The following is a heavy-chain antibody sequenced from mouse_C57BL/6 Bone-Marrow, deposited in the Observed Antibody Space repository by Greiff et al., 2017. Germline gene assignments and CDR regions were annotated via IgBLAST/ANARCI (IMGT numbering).Heavy chain of an antibody. D-gene: IGHD3-2*02. Sequence: QVQLQQSGAELARPGASVKLSCKASGYTFTSYGISWVKQRTGQGLEWIGEIYPRSGNTYYNEKFKGKATLTADKASSTAYMELRSLTSEDSAVYFCARQLRLRPLAYWGQGTLVTVSA. CDR3: ARQLRLRPLAY. CDR1: GYTFTSYG. V-gene: IGHV1-81*01. J-gene: IGHJ3*01. CDR2: IYPRSGNT.